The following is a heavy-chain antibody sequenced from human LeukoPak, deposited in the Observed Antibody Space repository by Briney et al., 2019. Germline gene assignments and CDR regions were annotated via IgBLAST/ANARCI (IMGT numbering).Heavy chain of an antibody. D-gene: IGHD1-26*01. CDR2: INPSGGST. CDR1: GYTFTSYN. V-gene: IGHV1-46*01. J-gene: IGHJ4*02. CDR3: ARAYNGSYSDY. Sequence: ASVKVSCKASGYTFTSYNMHWVRQAPGQGLEWMGIINPSGGSTNYAQKFQGRVTMTRDTSTSTVYMDLSSLRSEDTAVYYCARAYNGSYSDYWGQGTLVTVSS.